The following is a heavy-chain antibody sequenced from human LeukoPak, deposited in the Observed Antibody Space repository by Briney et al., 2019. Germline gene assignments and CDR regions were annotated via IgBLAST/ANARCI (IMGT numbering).Heavy chain of an antibody. CDR3: ARDSALGSPGFYYYMDV. CDR2: IYYSGST. D-gene: IGHD3-10*01. J-gene: IGHJ6*03. V-gene: IGHV4-59*01. CDR1: GGSISSYY. Sequence: PSETLSLTCTVSGGSISSYYWSWIRQPPGKGLEWIGYIYYSGSTNYNPSLKSRVTISVDTSKNQFSLKLSSVTAADTAVYYCARDSALGSPGFYYYMDVWGKGTTVTVSS.